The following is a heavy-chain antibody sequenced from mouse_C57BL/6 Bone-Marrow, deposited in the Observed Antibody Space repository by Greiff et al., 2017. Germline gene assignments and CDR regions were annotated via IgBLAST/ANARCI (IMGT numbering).Heavy chain of an antibody. CDR3: ARREYSNFLAY. CDR2: IYPGGGYT. V-gene: IGHV1-63*01. J-gene: IGHJ3*01. D-gene: IGHD2-5*01. CDR1: GYTFTNYW. Sequence: QVQLQQSGAELVRPGTSVKMSCTASGYTFTNYWIGWAKQSPGHGLEWIGDIYPGGGYTNYTEKFKGKDTLTADKSSSTSYLQFSSLTSEDSAIYYCARREYSNFLAYWGQGTLVTVSA.